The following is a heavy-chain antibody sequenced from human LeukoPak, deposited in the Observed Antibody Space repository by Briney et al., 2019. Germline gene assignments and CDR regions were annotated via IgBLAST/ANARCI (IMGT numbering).Heavy chain of an antibody. Sequence: GGSLRLSCAASGFTFSSYAMSWVRQAPGKGLEWVSAISGSGGSTYYADSVKGRFTISRDNSKSTLYLQMNSLRAEDTAVYYCAKDPVLSGSKHVDHDYWGQGTLVTVSS. CDR3: AKDPVLSGSKHVDHDY. CDR1: GFTFSSYA. V-gene: IGHV3-23*01. D-gene: IGHD1-26*01. J-gene: IGHJ4*02. CDR2: ISGSGGST.